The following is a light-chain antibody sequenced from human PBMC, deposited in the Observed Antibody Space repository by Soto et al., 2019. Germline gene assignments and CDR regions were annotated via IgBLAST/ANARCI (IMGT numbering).Light chain of an antibody. Sequence: EIVLTHFPGTLSLSPGERGTLSCRASQSVSNNYLAWYQQKPGQAPRLVIFGASNRATGIPDRFSASGSGTEFTLAISRVEPEDFAVYFCQQYADSPITFGQGTRLEIK. CDR3: QQYADSPIT. V-gene: IGKV3-20*01. CDR2: GAS. CDR1: QSVSNNY. J-gene: IGKJ5*01.